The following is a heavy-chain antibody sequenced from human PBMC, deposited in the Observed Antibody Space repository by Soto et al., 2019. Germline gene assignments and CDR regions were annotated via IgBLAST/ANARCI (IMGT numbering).Heavy chain of an antibody. CDR3: ARAHTYYYDSSGPRGAFDI. V-gene: IGHV1-69*13. D-gene: IGHD3-22*01. Sequence: ASVKVSCKASGGTFSSYAISWVRQAPGQGLEWMGGIIPIFGTANYAQKFQGRVAITADESTSTAYMELSSLRSEDTAVYYCARAHTYYYDSSGPRGAFDIWGQGTMVTVSS. J-gene: IGHJ3*02. CDR1: GGTFSSYA. CDR2: IIPIFGTA.